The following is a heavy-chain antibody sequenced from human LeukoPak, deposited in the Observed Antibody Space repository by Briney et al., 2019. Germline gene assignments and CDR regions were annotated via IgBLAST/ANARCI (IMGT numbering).Heavy chain of an antibody. CDR3: ARNGVRFGELPPYFDY. J-gene: IGHJ4*02. CDR1: GYSISSGFY. V-gene: IGHV4-38-2*02. CDR2: IYHRGST. D-gene: IGHD3-10*01. Sequence: SETLSLTCTVSGYSISSGFYWGWIRQPPGKGLEWIGSIYHRGSTYYNPSLKSRVTISLDTSKNQFSLKLSSVTAADTAVYYCARNGVRFGELPPYFDYWGQGTLVTVSS.